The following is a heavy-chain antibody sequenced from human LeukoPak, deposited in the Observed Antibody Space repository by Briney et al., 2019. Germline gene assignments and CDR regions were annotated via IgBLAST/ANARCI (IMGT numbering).Heavy chain of an antibody. CDR2: IYPGDSDT. Sequence: GESLKISCKGSGYSFTSYWIGWVRPMPGKGLEWMGIIYPGDSDTRYSPSFQGQVTISADKSISTAYLQWSSLKASDTAMYYCARRDCSSTSCYVDWFDPWGQGTLVTVSS. D-gene: IGHD2-2*01. CDR1: GYSFTSYW. CDR3: ARRDCSSTSCYVDWFDP. J-gene: IGHJ5*02. V-gene: IGHV5-51*01.